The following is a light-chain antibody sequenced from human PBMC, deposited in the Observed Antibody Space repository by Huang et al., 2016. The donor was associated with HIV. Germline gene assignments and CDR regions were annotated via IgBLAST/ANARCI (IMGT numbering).Light chain of an antibody. CDR3: QQRNSWPLT. CDR2: DSS. V-gene: IGKV3-11*01. CDR1: QSVNSY. J-gene: IGKJ4*01. Sequence: EIVLTQSPATLSVSPGESVTLSCRASQSVNSYLAWYQQKSGQAPRLLIYDSSNRATGVPARFTGSGSGTDFTLTISTLEREDFAMYYSQQRNSWPLTFGGGTKVEIK.